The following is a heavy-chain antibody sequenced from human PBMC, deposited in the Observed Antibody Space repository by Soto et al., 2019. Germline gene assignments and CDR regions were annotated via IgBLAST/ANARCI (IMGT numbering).Heavy chain of an antibody. CDR1: GGSFSGYY. CDR3: ARGENVLLWFGEPSHYGMDV. V-gene: IGHV4-34*01. CDR2: INHSGST. Sequence: SETLSLTCAVYGGSFSGYYWSWIRQPPGKGLEWIGEINHSGSTNYNPSLKSRVTISVDTSRNQFSLKLSSVTAADTAVYYCARGENVLLWFGEPSHYGMDVWGQGTTVTVYS. D-gene: IGHD3-10*01. J-gene: IGHJ6*02.